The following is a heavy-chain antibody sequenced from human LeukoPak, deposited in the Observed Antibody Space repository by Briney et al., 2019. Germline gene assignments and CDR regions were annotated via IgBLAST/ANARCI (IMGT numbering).Heavy chain of an antibody. CDR2: IRSKANSYAT. Sequence: GGSLRLSCAASGFTFSGSAMHWVRQASGKGLEWVGRIRSKANSYATAYAASVKGRFTISRDDSKNTAYLQMNSLKTEDTAVYYCTREGAAGYDFWSGYYTRYYYYYMDVWGKGTTVTVSS. D-gene: IGHD3-3*01. V-gene: IGHV3-73*01. CDR3: TREGAAGYDFWSGYYTRYYYYYMDV. CDR1: GFTFSGSA. J-gene: IGHJ6*03.